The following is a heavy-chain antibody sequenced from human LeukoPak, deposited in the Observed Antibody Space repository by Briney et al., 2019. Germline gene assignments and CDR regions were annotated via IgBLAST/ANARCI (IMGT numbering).Heavy chain of an antibody. J-gene: IGHJ3*02. D-gene: IGHD3-10*01. Sequence: PGGSLRLSCAASGFTFSRYWMSWVRQAPGKGLEWVANIKQDGSEKYYVDSVKGRFTISRDNAKKSLYLKMNSLRDEDTAVYYCARGNRLVIGSEEIDIWGQGTMVTVSS. V-gene: IGHV3-7*01. CDR3: ARGNRLVIGSEEIDI. CDR1: GFTFSRYW. CDR2: IKQDGSEK.